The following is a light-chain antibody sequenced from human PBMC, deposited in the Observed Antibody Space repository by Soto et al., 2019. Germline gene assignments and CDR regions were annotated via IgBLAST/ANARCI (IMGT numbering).Light chain of an antibody. CDR1: SSNIGSNY. J-gene: IGLJ1*01. CDR3: AAWDDSLSAYV. Sequence: QAVVTQPPSASGTPGQRVTISCSGSSSNIGSNYVYWYQQLPGTAPKLLIYSNNQRPSGVPDRFSGSKSGTSASLAISGLRSEDEADYYCAAWDDSLSAYVFGTGTKVTVL. V-gene: IGLV1-47*02. CDR2: SNN.